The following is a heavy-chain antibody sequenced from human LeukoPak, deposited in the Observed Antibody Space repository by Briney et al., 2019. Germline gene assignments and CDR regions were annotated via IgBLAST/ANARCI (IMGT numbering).Heavy chain of an antibody. J-gene: IGHJ4*02. V-gene: IGHV3-73*01. CDR2: IRSKANSYAT. CDR1: GFTFSGSA. CDR3: TRQNYYDSSGSY. D-gene: IGHD3-22*01. Sequence: PGGSLRLXCAASGFTFSGSAMHWVRQASGKELEWVGRIRSKANSYATAYAASVKGRFTISRDDSKSTAYLQMNSLKTEDTAVYYCTRQNYYDSSGSYWGQGTLVTVSS.